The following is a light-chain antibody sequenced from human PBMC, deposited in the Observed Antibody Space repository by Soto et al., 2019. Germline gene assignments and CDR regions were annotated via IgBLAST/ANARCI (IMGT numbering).Light chain of an antibody. J-gene: IGLJ2*01. V-gene: IGLV3-21*04. CDR3: QVWDSITYHVV. CDR2: YDV. CDR1: NIGSKS. Sequence: SYELTQPPSVSVAPGKTARMTCGGDNIGSKSVHWYQQKPGQAPVLVIYYDVDRPSGIPERFSGSKSGNTATLTISRAEAADEAADYCQVWDSITYHVVFGGGTKLTVL.